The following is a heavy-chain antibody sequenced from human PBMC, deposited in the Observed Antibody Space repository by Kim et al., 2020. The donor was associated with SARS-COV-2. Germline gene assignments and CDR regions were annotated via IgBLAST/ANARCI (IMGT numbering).Heavy chain of an antibody. CDR3: ARAYGDYYFDY. CDR2: IYSGGST. D-gene: IGHD4-17*01. CDR1: GFTVSSNY. Sequence: GGSLRLSCAASGFTVSSNYMSWVRQAPGKGLEWVSVIYSGGSTYYADSVKGRFTISRDNSKNTLYLQMNSLRADDTAVYYCARAYGDYYFDYWGQGTLVTVSS. J-gene: IGHJ4*02. V-gene: IGHV3-53*01.